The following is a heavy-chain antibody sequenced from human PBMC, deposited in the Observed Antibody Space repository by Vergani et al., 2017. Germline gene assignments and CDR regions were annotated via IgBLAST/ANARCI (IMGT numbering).Heavy chain of an antibody. CDR3: AKDIGYDRYYYMDV. V-gene: IGHV3-9*01. Sequence: EVQLVESGGGLVQPGRSLRLSCAASGFTFDDYAMHWVRQAPGKGLEWVSGISWNSGSIGYADSVKGRFTISRDIAKNSLYLQMNSLRAEDTALYYCAKDIGYDRYYYMDVWGKGTTVTVSS. J-gene: IGHJ6*03. CDR2: ISWNSGSI. CDR1: GFTFDDYA. D-gene: IGHD5-12*01.